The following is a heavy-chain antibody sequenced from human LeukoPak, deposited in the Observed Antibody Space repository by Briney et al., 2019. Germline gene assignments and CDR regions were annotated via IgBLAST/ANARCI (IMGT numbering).Heavy chain of an antibody. D-gene: IGHD1-14*01. V-gene: IGHV4-59*08. J-gene: IGHJ4*02. CDR1: SGSVSSYY. CDR3: ARHGTISSESYFDY. CDR2: IHNSGRT. Sequence: SETLSLTCSVSSGSVSSYYWSWIRQSPGKGLEWIGYIHNSGRTNYNPSLKSRVTGFVDTSKNQVSLRLSSVTAADTAVYYCARHGTISSESYFDYWGQGALVTVSS.